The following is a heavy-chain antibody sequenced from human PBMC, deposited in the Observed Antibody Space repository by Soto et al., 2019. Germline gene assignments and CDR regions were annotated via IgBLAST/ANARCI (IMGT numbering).Heavy chain of an antibody. J-gene: IGHJ3*02. V-gene: IGHV1-2*02. CDR1: GYTFTGYY. CDR3: ARDYDFWSGHAAFDI. CDR2: INPNSGGT. D-gene: IGHD3-3*01. Sequence: ASVKVSCKASGYTFTGYYMHWVRQAPGQGLEWMGWINPNSGGTNYAQKFQGRVTMTRDTSISTAYMGLSRLRSDDTAVYYCARDYDFWSGHAAFDIWGQGTMVTVSS.